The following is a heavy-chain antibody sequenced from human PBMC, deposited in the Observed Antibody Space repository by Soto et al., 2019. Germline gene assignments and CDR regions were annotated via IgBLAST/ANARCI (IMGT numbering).Heavy chain of an antibody. J-gene: IGHJ2*01. D-gene: IGHD4-17*01. Sequence: EVQLLESGGGLVQPGGSLRLSCAASGFTFSSYAMSWVRQAPGKGLEWVSAISGSGGSTYYADSVKGRFAISRDNSKNTRYLQMNRMSAGDTSVYCCAKVCLIVGDYLWYFDLWGRGTLVTVSS. V-gene: IGHV3-23*01. CDR3: AKVCLIVGDYLWYFDL. CDR2: ISGSGGST. CDR1: GFTFSSYA.